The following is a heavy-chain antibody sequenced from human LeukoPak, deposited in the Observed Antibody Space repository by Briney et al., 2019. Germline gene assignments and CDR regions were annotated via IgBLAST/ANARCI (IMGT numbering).Heavy chain of an antibody. D-gene: IGHD5-24*01. CDR1: GFTFSNFW. Sequence: PGGSLTLSCAASGFTFSNFWMHWVRQVPGKGLLWVSHIIGDGSSTNYADSVKGRFTISRDNAKNTLYLQMNSLRTEDTGVYYCARSGDGDFDFWGQGTLVTVSS. V-gene: IGHV3-74*01. CDR2: IIGDGSST. J-gene: IGHJ4*02. CDR3: ARSGDGDFDF.